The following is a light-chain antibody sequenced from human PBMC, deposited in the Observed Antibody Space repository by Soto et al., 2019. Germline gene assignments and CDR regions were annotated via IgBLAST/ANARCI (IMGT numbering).Light chain of an antibody. CDR3: SSYTSSSPRI. J-gene: IGLJ2*01. V-gene: IGLV2-14*01. CDR2: EVS. Sequence: QSALTQPASVSGSPGQSITISCTGTDSDVGGYNYVSWYQQHPGKAPKLMIYEVSNRPSGVSNRFSGSKSGNTASLTISGLQAEDEADYYCSSYTSSSPRIFGGGTKLPVL. CDR1: DSDVGGYNY.